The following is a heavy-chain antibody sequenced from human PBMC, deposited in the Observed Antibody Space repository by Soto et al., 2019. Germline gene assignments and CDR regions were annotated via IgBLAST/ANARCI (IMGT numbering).Heavy chain of an antibody. J-gene: IGHJ3*02. CDR2: MNPNSGNT. V-gene: IGHV1-8*01. CDR3: ARESLDRDDAFDI. CDR1: GYTFTSYD. D-gene: IGHD1-1*01. Sequence: ASVKVSCKASGYTFTSYDINWVRQATGQGLEWMGWMNPNSGNTGYAQKFQGRVTMTRNTSISTAYMELSRLRYDDTAVYYCARESLDRDDAFDIWGQGTMVTVSS.